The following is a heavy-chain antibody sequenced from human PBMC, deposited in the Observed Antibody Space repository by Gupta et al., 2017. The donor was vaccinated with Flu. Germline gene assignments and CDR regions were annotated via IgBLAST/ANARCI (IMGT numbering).Heavy chain of an antibody. V-gene: IGHV3-33*01. D-gene: IGHD2-15*01. CDR3: ARGRGVVAATHGMDV. Sequence: QVQLVESGGGVVQPGRSLRLSCAASGFTFSSYGLHWFRQAPGKGLEWVAVIWYDGSNKYYADSVKGRFTISRDNSKNTLYLQMNSLRAEDTAVYYCARGRGVVAATHGMDVWGQGTTVTVSS. J-gene: IGHJ6*02. CDR2: IWYDGSNK. CDR1: GFTFSSYG.